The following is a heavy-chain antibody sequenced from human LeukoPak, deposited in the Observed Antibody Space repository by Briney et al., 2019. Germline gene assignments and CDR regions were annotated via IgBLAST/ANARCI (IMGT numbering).Heavy chain of an antibody. V-gene: IGHV5-51*01. J-gene: IGHJ4*02. CDR3: AKAWNCGGDCYWGPFDH. CDR1: GYTFSRDW. CDR2: IFPDDSET. D-gene: IGHD2-21*02. Sequence: GEPLKISCKGSGYTFSRDWIAWVRQTPGKGLEWMGIIFPDDSETSYSPSFQGRVTISVDKSISTAYLQWSTLQASDTAIYYCAKAWNCGGDCYWGPFDHWGQGTLVAVSS.